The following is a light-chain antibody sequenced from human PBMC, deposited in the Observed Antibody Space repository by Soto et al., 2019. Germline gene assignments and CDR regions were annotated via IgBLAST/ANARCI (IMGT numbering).Light chain of an antibody. V-gene: IGKV1-5*03. CDR1: QSISSW. J-gene: IGKJ3*01. CDR3: KQYNSYPFT. CDR2: KAS. Sequence: DIQMTQSPSTLSASVGDRVTITCRASQSISSWLAWYQQKPGKAPKLLIYKASSLESGVPSRFTGSGSGTDFTLTISSLQPDDFATYYCKQYNSYPFTFGPGTKVDIK.